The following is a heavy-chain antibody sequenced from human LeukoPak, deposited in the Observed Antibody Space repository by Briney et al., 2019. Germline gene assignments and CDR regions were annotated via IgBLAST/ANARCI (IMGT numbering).Heavy chain of an antibody. CDR1: GYSMRNVFF. CDR2: IDDKGLT. J-gene: IGHJ4*02. Sequence: SETLSLTCSVSGYSMRNVFFWGWIRQPPGKGLEWLGSIDDKGLTHYNPSLQSRVSISVDTSNNQFSLRVRSVTAADTAVYYCGAGGNIAVAGVLHWGQGALVTVSS. CDR3: GAGGNIAVAGVLH. D-gene: IGHD6-19*01. V-gene: IGHV4-38-2*02.